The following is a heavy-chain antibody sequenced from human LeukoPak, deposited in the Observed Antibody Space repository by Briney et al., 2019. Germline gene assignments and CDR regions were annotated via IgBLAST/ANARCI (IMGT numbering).Heavy chain of an antibody. Sequence: PGGSLRLSCAASGFTFSSYAMSWVRQAPGKGLEWVSAISGSGGSTYYADSVKGRFTISRDNSKNTLYLQMNGLRAEDTAVYYCAKLDIVVVVAATLVYWGQGTLVTVSS. CDR1: GFTFSSYA. CDR3: AKLDIVVVVAATLVY. J-gene: IGHJ4*02. D-gene: IGHD2-15*01. V-gene: IGHV3-23*01. CDR2: ISGSGGST.